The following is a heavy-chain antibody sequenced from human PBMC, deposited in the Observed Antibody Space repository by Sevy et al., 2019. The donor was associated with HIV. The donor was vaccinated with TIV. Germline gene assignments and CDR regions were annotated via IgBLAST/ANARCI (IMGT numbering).Heavy chain of an antibody. CDR3: VRDDRDGYFDY. Sequence: ASVKVSCKASGYTFTGYYMHWVRQAPGQGLEWMGWINPDSGGPNSAPNFQGRVTLTRATSIRTAYMELSRLKSDDTAVYYCVRDDRDGYFDYWGQGTLVTVSS. CDR2: INPDSGGP. V-gene: IGHV1-2*02. CDR1: GYTFTGYY. J-gene: IGHJ4*02.